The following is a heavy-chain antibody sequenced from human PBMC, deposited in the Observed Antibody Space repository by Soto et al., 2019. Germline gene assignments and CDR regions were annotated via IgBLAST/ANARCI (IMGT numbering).Heavy chain of an antibody. Sequence: SETLSLTCTVSGVSITSYFWSWVRQTPGKGLDWIGSISFSGATYSNPSLKGRAVLSVATPENHLSLTLNSVPSADTAVYFCARDRRDGYKRYLSYWGQGTLVTVSS. D-gene: IGHD5-12*01. CDR2: ISFSGAT. CDR1: GVSITSYF. V-gene: IGHV4-59*01. CDR3: ARDRRDGYKRYLSY. J-gene: IGHJ4*02.